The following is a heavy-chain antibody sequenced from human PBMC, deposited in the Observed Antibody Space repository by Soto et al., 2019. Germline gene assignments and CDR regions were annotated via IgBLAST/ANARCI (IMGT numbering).Heavy chain of an antibody. Sequence: QVQLVESGGGVVQPGRSLRLSCSASGFTFSDYAMSWVRQAPGKGLEWVASISGDGINKYIADSVKGRFIISRDNSKNTVLLQMSSLGPEDTAVYYCARRLTPSVTAMGYWGQGTLVTVSS. J-gene: IGHJ4*02. CDR2: ISGDGINK. CDR1: GFTFSDYA. D-gene: IGHD2-21*02. CDR3: ARRLTPSVTAMGY. V-gene: IGHV3-30-3*01.